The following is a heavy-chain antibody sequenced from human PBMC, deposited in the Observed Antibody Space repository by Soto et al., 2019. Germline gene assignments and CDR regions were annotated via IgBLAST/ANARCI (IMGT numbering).Heavy chain of an antibody. CDR3: TTDRGSRRSRNAGKEDYFDY. CDR2: IKSKTDGGTT. J-gene: IGHJ4*02. CDR1: GFTFSNAW. V-gene: IGHV3-15*01. D-gene: IGHD3-10*01. Sequence: EVQLVESGGGLVKPGGSLRLSCAASGFTFSNAWMSWVRQAPGKGLEWVGRIKSKTDGGTTDYAAPVKGRFTISRDDSKNTLYLQLNSLKTEDTAVYYCTTDRGSRRSRNAGKEDYFDYWGQGTLVTVSS.